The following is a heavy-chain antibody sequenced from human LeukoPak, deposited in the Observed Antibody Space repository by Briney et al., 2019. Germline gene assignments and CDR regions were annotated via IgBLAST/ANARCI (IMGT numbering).Heavy chain of an antibody. V-gene: IGHV1-2*02. D-gene: IGHD6-19*01. CDR2: INPNSGGT. CDR1: GYTFTGHY. J-gene: IGHJ5*02. CDR3: ARDRVVAGLTLKPEFDP. Sequence: ASVKVSCKASGYTFTGHYMHWVRQAPGQGLEWMGWINPNSGGTNYAQKFQGRVTMTRDTSISTAYMELSRLRSDDTAVYYCARDRVVAGLTLKPEFDPWGQGTLVTVSS.